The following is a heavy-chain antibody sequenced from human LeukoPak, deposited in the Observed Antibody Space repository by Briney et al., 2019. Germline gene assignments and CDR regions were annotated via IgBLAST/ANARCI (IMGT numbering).Heavy chain of an antibody. CDR1: SGSISSYY. J-gene: IGHJ5*02. CDR2: IYFGGST. CDR3: ARHNNILTGLFDP. D-gene: IGHD3-9*01. Sequence: SETLSPTCTVSSGSISSYYWSWIRQPPGKGLEWIGYIYFGGSTYYNPSLKSRVTLSVDMSKKQFSLKLSSVTAADTAVYYCARHNNILTGLFDPCGHSTLVTVSS. V-gene: IGHV4-59*08.